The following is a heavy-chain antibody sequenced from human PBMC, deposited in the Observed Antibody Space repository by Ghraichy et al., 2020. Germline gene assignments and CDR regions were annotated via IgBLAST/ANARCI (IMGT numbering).Heavy chain of an antibody. CDR1: EFTVSGNY. CDR3: ATGGAGRKIDF. D-gene: IGHD4/OR15-4a*01. Sequence: GESLNISCAASEFTVSGNYMTWVRQAPGKGLEWVSVIYSGGSTSYADSVKGRFSISRDNSKNTLYLRMNSLRAEDTAVYYCATGGAGRKIDFWGQGTLVTVSS. J-gene: IGHJ4*02. CDR2: IYSGGST. V-gene: IGHV3-53*01.